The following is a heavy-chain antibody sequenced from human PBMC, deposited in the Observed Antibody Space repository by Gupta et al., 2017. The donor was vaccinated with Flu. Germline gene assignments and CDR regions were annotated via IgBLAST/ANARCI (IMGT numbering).Heavy chain of an antibody. V-gene: IGHV3-48*03. Sequence: EVQLVESGGGLVQPGGSLRLSCAASGFTFSSYEMNWVRQAPGKGREWVSYISSSGSPTYYAEPVKGRFTMSRDNAKNSLYLQMNSLSAEDTAFYYCARDRYCGGDCYGSSDYWGQGTLGTVSS. CDR1: GFTFSSYE. J-gene: IGHJ4*02. D-gene: IGHD2-21*02. CDR2: ISSSGSPT. CDR3: ARDRYCGGDCYGSSDY.